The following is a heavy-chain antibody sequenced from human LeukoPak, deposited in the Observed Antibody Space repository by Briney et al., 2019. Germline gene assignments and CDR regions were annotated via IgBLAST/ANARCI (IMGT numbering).Heavy chain of an antibody. CDR3: AREGGSRSYGHYMDV. V-gene: IGHV3-48*04. CDR1: GFTFSSYI. J-gene: IGHJ6*03. Sequence: PGGSLRLSCAASGFTFSSYIMNWVRQAPGKGLEWVSYISRSSSRIYCADSVKGRFTISRDNAKNSLYLQMNSLRAEDTAVYYCAREGGSRSYGHYMDVWGKGTTVTVSS. D-gene: IGHD3-10*01. CDR2: ISRSSSRI.